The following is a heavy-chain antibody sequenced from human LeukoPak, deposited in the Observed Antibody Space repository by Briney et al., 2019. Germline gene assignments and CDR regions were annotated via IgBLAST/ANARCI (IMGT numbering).Heavy chain of an antibody. D-gene: IGHD6-19*01. J-gene: IGHJ4*02. V-gene: IGHV4-34*01. CDR3: ARHMQWLDY. CDR2: INHSGST. CDR1: GGSFSGYY. Sequence: PSETLSLTCAVYGGSFSGYYWSWIRQPPGKGLEWIGEINHSGSTNYNPSLKSRVTISVDTSKNQFSLKLSSVTAADTAVYCCARHMQWLDYWGQGTLVTVSS.